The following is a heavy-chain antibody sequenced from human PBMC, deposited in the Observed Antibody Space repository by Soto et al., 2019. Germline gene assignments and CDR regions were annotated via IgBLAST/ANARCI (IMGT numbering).Heavy chain of an antibody. CDR2: IKQDGSEK. CDR1: GFPFSSYW. Sequence: WGSLRLSCAASGFPFSSYWKSWVRQAPGKGLEWVANIKQDGSEKYYVDSVKGRFTISRDNAKNSLYLQMNSLRAEDTAVYYCARQDYEFWRESYYSGREVWGRGTTVSVSS. D-gene: IGHD3-3*01. J-gene: IGHJ6*02. V-gene: IGHV3-7*03. CDR3: ARQDYEFWRESYYSGREV.